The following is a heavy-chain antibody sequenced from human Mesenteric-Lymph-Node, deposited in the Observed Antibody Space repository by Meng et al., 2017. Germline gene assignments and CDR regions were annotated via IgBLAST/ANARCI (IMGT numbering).Heavy chain of an antibody. D-gene: IGHD2-2*01. J-gene: IGHJ5*02. CDR3: ARGGVVVVPAATGYNWFDP. CDR2: IIPIFGTA. Sequence: SVKVSCKASGGTFSSYAISWVRQAPGQGLEWMGGIIPIFGTANYAQKFQGRVTITADKSTSTAYMELSSLRSEDTAVYYCARGGVVVVPAATGYNWFDPWGQGTLVTVSS. CDR1: GGTFSSYA. V-gene: IGHV1-69*06.